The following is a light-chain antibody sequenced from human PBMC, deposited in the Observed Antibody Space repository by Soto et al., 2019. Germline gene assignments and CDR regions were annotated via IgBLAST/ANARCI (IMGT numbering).Light chain of an antibody. CDR3: QQYSSSSYT. Sequence: EIVLTQSPGTLSLAPGERATLSCRASQSISSSCLAWYQQKPGQAPRLLIYAASSRATGIPDRFSGSGSGTDFTLTISRLEPEDFAVHYCQQYSSSSYTFGQGTQLEIK. J-gene: IGKJ2*01. CDR2: AAS. V-gene: IGKV3-20*01. CDR1: QSISSSC.